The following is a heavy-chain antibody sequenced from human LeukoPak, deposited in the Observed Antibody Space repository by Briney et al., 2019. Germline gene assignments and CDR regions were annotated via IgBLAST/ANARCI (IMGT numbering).Heavy chain of an antibody. CDR2: IHSNGNT. Sequence: MPSETLSLTCVVSGGSINNYYWSWIRQPPGKGLEWIAYIHSNGNTNYNPSFKSRVTVSVDTSKNQLSLRLTSVAAADTAIYYCARQRSATAAFDIWGQGTMVIVSS. J-gene: IGHJ3*02. D-gene: IGHD6-19*01. CDR1: GGSINNYY. V-gene: IGHV4-59*08. CDR3: ARQRSATAAFDI.